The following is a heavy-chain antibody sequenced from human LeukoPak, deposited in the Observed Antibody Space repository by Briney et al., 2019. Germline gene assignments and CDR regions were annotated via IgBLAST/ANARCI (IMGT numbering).Heavy chain of an antibody. V-gene: IGHV4-31*03. CDR3: ARASPSGGLVTQRVEFDY. CDR2: IYYSGST. Sequence: SQTLSLTCTVSGGSISSGGYYWSWIRQHPGKGLEWIGYIYYSGSTYYNPSLKSRVTISVDTSKNQFSLKLSSVTAADTAVYYCARASPSGGLVTQRVEFDYWGQGTLVTVSS. J-gene: IGHJ4*02. D-gene: IGHD3/OR15-3a*01. CDR1: GGSISSGGYY.